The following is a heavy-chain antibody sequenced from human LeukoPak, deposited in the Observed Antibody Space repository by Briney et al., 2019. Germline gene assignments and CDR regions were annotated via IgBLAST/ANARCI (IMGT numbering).Heavy chain of an antibody. D-gene: IGHD3/OR15-3a*01. Sequence: SETLSLTCSVSGGSISDYYWSWVRQPPGKTLEWIGYVYYNGNTKYSPSLKSRVTMSVDSSKNQFSLKLTSVTAADTAIYYCARHSRDWFYFDSWGRGTLVTVSS. CDR2: VYYNGNT. CDR3: ARHSRDWFYFDS. CDR1: GGSISDYY. V-gene: IGHV4-59*01. J-gene: IGHJ4*02.